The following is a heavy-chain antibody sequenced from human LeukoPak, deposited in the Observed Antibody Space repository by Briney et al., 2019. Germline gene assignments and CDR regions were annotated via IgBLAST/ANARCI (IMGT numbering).Heavy chain of an antibody. D-gene: IGHD2-2*01. J-gene: IGHJ4*02. V-gene: IGHV3-23*01. Sequence: GGSLRLSCAASGFTFSSYAMSWVRQAPGKGLEWVSAISGSGGGTYYADSVKGRFTISRDNSKNTLYLQMNSLRAEDTAVYYCAQGRAAAMAYYFDYWGQGTLVTVSS. CDR3: AQGRAAAMAYYFDY. CDR2: ISGSGGGT. CDR1: GFTFSSYA.